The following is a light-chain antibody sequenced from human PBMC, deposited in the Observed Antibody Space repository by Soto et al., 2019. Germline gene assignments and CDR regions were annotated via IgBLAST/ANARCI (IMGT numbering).Light chain of an antibody. V-gene: IGKV1-39*01. J-gene: IGKJ1*01. CDR3: QQSHSTPWT. CDR2: GAS. CDR1: QTITTY. Sequence: DIQMTQSPSSLSAPVGDRVTITCRASQTITTYLNWYQQKPGRAPQLLIYGASSLQSGVPSRFTGSGSRTDFTLTISSLQPEDFATYHCQQSHSTPWTFGQGTKVEIK.